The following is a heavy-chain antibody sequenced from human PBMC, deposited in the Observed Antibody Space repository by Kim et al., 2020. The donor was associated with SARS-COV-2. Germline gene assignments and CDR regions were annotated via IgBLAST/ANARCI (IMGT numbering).Heavy chain of an antibody. CDR2: ISAYNGNT. V-gene: IGHV1-18*04. CDR3: AREGAVMVIGTHYYYYYGMDV. D-gene: IGHD3-16*01. CDR1: GYTFTSYG. Sequence: ASVKVSCKASGYTFTSYGISWVRQAPGQGLEWMGWISAYNGNTNNAQKLQGRVTMTTDTSTSTAYMELRSLRSDDTAVYYCAREGAVMVIGTHYYYYYGMDVWGQGTTVTVSS. J-gene: IGHJ6*02.